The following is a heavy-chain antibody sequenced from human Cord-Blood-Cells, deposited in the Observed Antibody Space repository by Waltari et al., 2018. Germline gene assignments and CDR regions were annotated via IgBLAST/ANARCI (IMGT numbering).Heavy chain of an antibody. CDR2: IYYSGST. Sequence: QVQLQESGPGLVKPSETLSLTCTVSGGSISSYSWSWLRQPPGKGLEWIGYIYYSGSTNYNPSLKSRVTISVDTSKNQFSLKLSSVTAADTAVYYCARSEGDFWSGYKYFQHWGQGTLVTVSS. V-gene: IGHV4-59*01. CDR3: ARSEGDFWSGYKYFQH. J-gene: IGHJ1*01. D-gene: IGHD3-3*01. CDR1: GGSISSYS.